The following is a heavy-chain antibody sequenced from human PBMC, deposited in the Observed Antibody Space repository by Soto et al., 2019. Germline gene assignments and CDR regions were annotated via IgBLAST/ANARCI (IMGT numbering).Heavy chain of an antibody. V-gene: IGHV5-10-1*01. CDR3: ARRYCSRADCYSDS. D-gene: IGHD2-2*01. Sequence: GESLKISCHGSGYTFFSFWIVWVRQVPGKGLEWVGRIDPGDSSATYSPTFQGHVTISADRSTRSAYLQWRSLRASDAAIYFCARRYCSRADCYSDSWGQGSLVTVSS. CDR2: IDPGDSSA. CDR1: GYTFFSFW. J-gene: IGHJ4*02.